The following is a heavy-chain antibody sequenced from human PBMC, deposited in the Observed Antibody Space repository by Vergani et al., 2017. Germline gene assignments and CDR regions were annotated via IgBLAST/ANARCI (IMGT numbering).Heavy chain of an antibody. Sequence: QVQLQESGPGLVKPSQTLSLTCAVSGGSISSGDHCWTWIRQRPGKGLEWIGYIFYSGTTYDNPSLRSRLTIAVETSQNQFSLKLRYVTAADTAVYYCARVDTQVPATAHFYYMDVWGKGTTVVVSS. V-gene: IGHV4-31*11. J-gene: IGHJ6*03. CDR2: IFYSGTT. D-gene: IGHD6-25*01. CDR3: ARVDTQVPATAHFYYMDV. CDR1: GGSISSGDHC.